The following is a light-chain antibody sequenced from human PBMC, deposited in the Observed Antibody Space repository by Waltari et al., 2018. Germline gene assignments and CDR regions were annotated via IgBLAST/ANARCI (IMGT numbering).Light chain of an antibody. CDR3: QKYVSLPAT. CDR2: DAS. J-gene: IGKJ1*01. V-gene: IGKV3-20*01. Sequence: EIVLTQSPGTLSLSPGERATLSCRASQSVGRSLAWYQQKPGRAPRLRIYDASSRATGIPDRFSGSGSGTDFSLTISRLEPEDFAVYYCQKYVSLPATFGQGTKVEIK. CDR1: QSVGRS.